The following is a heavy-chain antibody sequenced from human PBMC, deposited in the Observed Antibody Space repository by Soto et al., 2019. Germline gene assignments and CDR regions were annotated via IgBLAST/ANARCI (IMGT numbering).Heavy chain of an antibody. CDR2: IIPIFGTA. J-gene: IGHJ6*02. CDR3: ARGMRGGAPIVLRPPGGMDV. D-gene: IGHD2-8*01. V-gene: IGHV1-69*06. Sequence: SVKVSCKASGGTFSSYAISWVRQAPGQGLEWMGGIIPIFGTANYAQKFQGRVTITADKSTSTAYMELSSVTAADTAVYYCARGMRGGAPIVLRPPGGMDVWGQGTTVTVSS. CDR1: GGTFSSYA.